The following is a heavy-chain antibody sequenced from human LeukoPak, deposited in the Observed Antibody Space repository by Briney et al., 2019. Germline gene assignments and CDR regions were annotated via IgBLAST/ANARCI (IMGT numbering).Heavy chain of an antibody. D-gene: IGHD1-26*01. J-gene: IGHJ4*02. CDR3: ARDGRDQWELLDY. CDR2: ISSSSSYI. V-gene: IGHV3-21*01. CDR1: GFTFSSYS. Sequence: NPGGSLRLSCAASGFTFSSYSMNWVRQAPGKGLEWVSSISSSSSYIYYADSVKGRFTISGDNAKNSLYLQMNSLRAEDTAVYYCARDGRDQWELLDYWGQGTLVTVSS.